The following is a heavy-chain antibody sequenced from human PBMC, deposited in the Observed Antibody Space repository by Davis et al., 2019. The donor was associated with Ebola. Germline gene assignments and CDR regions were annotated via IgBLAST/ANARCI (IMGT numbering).Heavy chain of an antibody. CDR2: INHSGST. CDR3: ARGNAFDI. CDR1: GDSISSSNW. V-gene: IGHV4-4*02. J-gene: IGHJ3*02. Sequence: GSLRLSCAVSGDSISSSNWWSWIRQPPGKGLEWIGEINHSGSTNYNPSLKSRVTISVDTSKNQFSLKLSSVTAADTAVYYCARGNAFDIWGQGTMVTVSS.